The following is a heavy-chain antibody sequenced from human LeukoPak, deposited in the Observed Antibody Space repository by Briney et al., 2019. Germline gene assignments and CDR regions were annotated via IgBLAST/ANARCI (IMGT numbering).Heavy chain of an antibody. CDR2: IYHSGST. J-gene: IGHJ4*02. CDR1: GGSISSGGYS. D-gene: IGHD3-3*01. V-gene: IGHV4-30-2*01. CDR3: ARVYDFWSGYYFDY. Sequence: SQTLSLTCAVSGGSISSGGYSWSWIRQPPGKGLEWIGYIYHSGSTYYNPSLKSRVTISVDRSKNQFSLKLSSVTAADTAVYYCARVYDFWSGYYFDYWGQGTLVTVSS.